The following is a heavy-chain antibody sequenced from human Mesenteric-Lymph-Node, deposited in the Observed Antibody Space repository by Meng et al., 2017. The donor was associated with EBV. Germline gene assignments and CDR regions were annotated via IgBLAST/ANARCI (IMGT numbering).Heavy chain of an antibody. D-gene: IGHD1-14*01. J-gene: IGHJ4*02. CDR2: VIPVFGSP. V-gene: IGHV1-69*01. CDR1: GGSFRSLG. CDR3: ARGWEITYYFDI. Sequence: QLVPSGPEVKKPGSWVKGTCKASGGSFRSLGFNWERQAPGQGLEWMGGVIPVFGSPFYAQNFQGRVTIAADESTNTVYLHLYSLRSEDTALYYCARGWEITYYFDIWGQGTLVTVSS.